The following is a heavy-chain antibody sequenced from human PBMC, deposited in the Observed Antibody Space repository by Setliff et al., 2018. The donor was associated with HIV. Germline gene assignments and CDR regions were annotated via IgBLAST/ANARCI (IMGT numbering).Heavy chain of an antibody. J-gene: IGHJ5*02. V-gene: IGHV4-4*02. CDR2: VFHSGSA. D-gene: IGHD3-10*01. CDR3: ARDHVFGSRTGFDP. Sequence: GKGLEWIGEVFHSGSANSNASLRSRVMISVDTSKNQFSLKLSAVTAADTAVYYCARDHVFGSRTGFDPWGPGILVTVSS.